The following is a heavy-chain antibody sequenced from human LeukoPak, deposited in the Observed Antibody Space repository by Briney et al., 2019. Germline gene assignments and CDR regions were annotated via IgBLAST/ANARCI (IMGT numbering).Heavy chain of an antibody. J-gene: IGHJ4*02. CDR2: IDWNSGRI. D-gene: IGHD2-15*01. V-gene: IGHV3-9*01. Sequence: GGSLRLSCVGSGFTIHDHAMHWVRQAPGKGLEWVSGIDWNSGRIGYADSVKGRFTISRDNAKNSLYLQMNSLTAEDTAVYYCARDNTYCSGSRCYDRFDYWGQGTLVAVSS. CDR3: ARDNTYCSGSRCYDRFDY. CDR1: GFTIHDHA.